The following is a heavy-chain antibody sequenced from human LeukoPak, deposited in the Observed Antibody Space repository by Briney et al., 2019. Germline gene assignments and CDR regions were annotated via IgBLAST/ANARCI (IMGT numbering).Heavy chain of an antibody. J-gene: IGHJ4*02. CDR3: ASCLPAARSGIVY. CDR2: IYHSGST. D-gene: IGHD6-6*01. CDR1: GGSISSSNW. V-gene: IGHV4-4*02. Sequence: PSGTLSLTCAVSGGSISSSNWWSWVRQPPGKGLEWIGEIYHSGSTNYNPSLKSRVTISVDKSKNQFSLKLNSVTAADTAVYFCASCLPAARSGIVYWGQGTLVIVSS.